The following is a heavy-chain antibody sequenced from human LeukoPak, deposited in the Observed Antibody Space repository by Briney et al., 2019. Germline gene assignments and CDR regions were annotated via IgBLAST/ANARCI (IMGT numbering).Heavy chain of an antibody. J-gene: IGHJ4*02. Sequence: GGSLSLSCAASGVTVITNYMTWVRQPPGKGLEWVSVLYSDGNTNYEASVKGRFTISIDNSKNHRSLEMTSLTPADTAVYYCARGVVARGGNSFEYWGQGTLVTVSS. V-gene: IGHV3-53*01. CDR3: ARGVVARGGNSFEY. D-gene: IGHD2-15*01. CDR2: LYSDGNT. CDR1: GVTVITNY.